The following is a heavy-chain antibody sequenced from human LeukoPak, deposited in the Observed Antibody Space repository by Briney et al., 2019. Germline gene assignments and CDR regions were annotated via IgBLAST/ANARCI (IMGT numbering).Heavy chain of an antibody. V-gene: IGHV1-46*01. D-gene: IGHD6-19*01. CDR2: INPSGGST. Sequence: PEASVKVSCKASGGTFSSYAISWVRQAPGQGLEWMGIINPSGGSTSYAQKFQGRVTMTRDTSTSTVYMELSSLRSEDTAVYYCARAGRAVADFDPWGQGTLVTVSS. CDR1: GGTFSSYA. CDR3: ARAGRAVADFDP. J-gene: IGHJ5*02.